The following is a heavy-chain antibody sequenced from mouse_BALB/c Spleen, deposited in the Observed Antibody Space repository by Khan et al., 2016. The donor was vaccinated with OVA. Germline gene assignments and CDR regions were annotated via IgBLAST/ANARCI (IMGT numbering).Heavy chain of an antibody. CDR3: ARWNYYGSFDD. D-gene: IGHD1-1*01. Sequence: QVQLKQSGAELARPGASVKLSCKASGYTFTSYWMQWVKQRPGQGLEWIGAIYPGDGDTRYTQKFKGKATLTADKSSSTAYMQLRSLASEDSAVYYCARWNYYGSFDDWGQGTTLTVSS. CDR2: IYPGDGDT. CDR1: GYTFTSYW. V-gene: IGHV1-87*01. J-gene: IGHJ2*01.